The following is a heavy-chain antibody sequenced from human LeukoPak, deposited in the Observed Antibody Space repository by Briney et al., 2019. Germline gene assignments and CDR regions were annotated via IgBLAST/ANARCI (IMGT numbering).Heavy chain of an antibody. Sequence: PSQTLSLTCTVSGGSISSGDYYWSWIRQPPGKGVEWIGYIYYRGRPYYNPSLKSRVTISVDTSKIQFSVKLSSVTAADTAVYYCARGGHLDDFWSGYYFYWGQGTLVTVSS. J-gene: IGHJ4*02. CDR3: ARGGHLDDFWSGYYFY. CDR2: IYYRGRP. CDR1: GGSISSGDYY. D-gene: IGHD3-3*01. V-gene: IGHV4-30-4*08.